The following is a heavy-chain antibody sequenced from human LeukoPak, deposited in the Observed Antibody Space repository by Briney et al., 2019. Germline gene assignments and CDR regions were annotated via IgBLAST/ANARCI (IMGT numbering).Heavy chain of an antibody. D-gene: IGHD2-2*01. CDR1: GGSISDYY. V-gene: IGHV4-4*07. CDR3: AREGDIPGSHPSSYYYYMDV. Sequence: SETLSLTCTVSGGSISDYYWNWIRQPAGEGLEWIGRLYISGTAHYSPSLKNRVTLSVDTSKNQFSLTLPSVTAADTAVYFCAREGDIPGSHPSSYYYYMDVWGKGTAVTVSS. J-gene: IGHJ6*03. CDR2: LYISGTA.